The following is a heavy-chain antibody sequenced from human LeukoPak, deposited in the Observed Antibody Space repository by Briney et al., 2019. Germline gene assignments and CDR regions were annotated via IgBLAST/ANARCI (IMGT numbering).Heavy chain of an antibody. CDR2: IYWDDDK. V-gene: IGHV2-5*02. D-gene: IGHD5-24*01. Sequence: SGPTLVKPTQTLTLTCTFSGFSLSTSGVGVGWIRQPPGKALEWLALIYWDDDKRYSPSLKSRLTITMDTSKNQVVLTMTNMDPVDTATYYCAHGKEMATIRVDAFDIWGQGTMVTVSS. CDR3: AHGKEMATIRVDAFDI. J-gene: IGHJ3*02. CDR1: GFSLSTSGVG.